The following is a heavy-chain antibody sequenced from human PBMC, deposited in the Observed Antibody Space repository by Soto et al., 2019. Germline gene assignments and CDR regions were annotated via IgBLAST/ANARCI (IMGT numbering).Heavy chain of an antibody. CDR1: GGSIRSSLYY. D-gene: IGHD3-10*01. CDR3: ARLYGSGSYYFGISYYGMDV. J-gene: IGHJ6*02. CDR2: IYYSGSA. Sequence: SETLSLTCTVSGGSIRSSLYYWGWIRQPPGKGLEWSGSIYYSGSAYYNPSLKSRITISIDTSKNQFSLKLSSVTAADTAVYYCARLYGSGSYYFGISYYGMDVWGQGTTVT. V-gene: IGHV4-39*01.